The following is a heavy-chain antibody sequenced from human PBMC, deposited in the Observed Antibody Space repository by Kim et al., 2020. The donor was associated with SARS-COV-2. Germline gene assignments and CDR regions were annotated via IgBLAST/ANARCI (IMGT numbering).Heavy chain of an antibody. Sequence: GGSLRLSCAASGFTVSSNYMSWVRQAPGKGLEWVSGIYSGGSTYYADSVKGRFTISRDNSKNTRYLQMNSLRAEDTAVYYCARAPRGAPAYYGSGNAPRSYYGMDVWGQGTTVTVS. V-gene: IGHV3-66*02. CDR2: IYSGGST. CDR3: ARAPRGAPAYYGSGNAPRSYYGMDV. J-gene: IGHJ6*02. D-gene: IGHD3-10*01. CDR1: GFTVSSNY.